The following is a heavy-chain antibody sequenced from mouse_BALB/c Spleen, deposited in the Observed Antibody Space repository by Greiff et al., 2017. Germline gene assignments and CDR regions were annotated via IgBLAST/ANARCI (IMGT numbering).Heavy chain of an antibody. Sequence: VMLVESGGGLVKPGGSLKLSCAASGFTFSSYTMSWVRQTPEKRLEWVATISSGGGNTYYPDSVKGRFTISRDNAKNNLYLQMSSLRSEDTALYYCARQVVDYYGYGFAYWGQGTLVTVSA. CDR2: ISSGGGNT. J-gene: IGHJ3*01. CDR3: ARQVVDYYGYGFAY. V-gene: IGHV5-9*03. CDR1: GFTFSSYT. D-gene: IGHD1-2*01.